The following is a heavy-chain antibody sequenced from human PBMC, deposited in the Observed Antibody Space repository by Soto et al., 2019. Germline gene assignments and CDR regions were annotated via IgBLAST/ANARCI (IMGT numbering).Heavy chain of an antibody. D-gene: IGHD2-21*01. CDR3: ARVTNYAYSGDFYSFAF. CDR1: AYDFTHYW. CDR2: LYPAYAET. J-gene: IGHJ4*02. V-gene: IGHV5-51*01. Sequence: GESLKISCQGTAYDFTHYWVASVRQTPGKGLEWRGVLYPAYAETRHSPSFQGRVTFSVDKSIDTAYLQWSSLEGSDTAIYYCARVTNYAYSGDFYSFAFGGQGALVTVSS.